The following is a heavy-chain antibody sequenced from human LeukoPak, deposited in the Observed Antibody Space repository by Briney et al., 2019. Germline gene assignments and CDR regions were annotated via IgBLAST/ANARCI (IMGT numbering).Heavy chain of an antibody. CDR2: INPQSGAT. V-gene: IGHV1-2*02. Sequence: GASVKVSCKASGYTFSGFNIHWVRQAPGQGLEWMAWINPQSGATNYAQKFQGRVTMTRDMSNYTVYMGVTSLRSDDTAVYYCARGGDDSGLYFAYWGQGTLVTVSS. CDR3: ARGGDDSGLYFAY. J-gene: IGHJ4*02. D-gene: IGHD3-22*01. CDR1: GYTFSGFN.